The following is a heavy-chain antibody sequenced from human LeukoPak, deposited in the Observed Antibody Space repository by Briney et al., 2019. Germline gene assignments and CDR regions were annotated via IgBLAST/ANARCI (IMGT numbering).Heavy chain of an antibody. CDR1: GGSISNYY. CDR2: FYSSGSY. J-gene: IGHJ6*02. V-gene: IGHV4-4*07. CDR3: ARLFPATGTPYYYIMDV. Sequence: SETLSLTRTVSGGSISNYYWSWIRQPAGKGLEWIGRFYSSGSYNYNPSLKSRVTMSVDTSKNQFSLRLSSVTAADTAVYYCARLFPATGTPYYYIMDVWGQGTTVTVSS. D-gene: IGHD6-13*01.